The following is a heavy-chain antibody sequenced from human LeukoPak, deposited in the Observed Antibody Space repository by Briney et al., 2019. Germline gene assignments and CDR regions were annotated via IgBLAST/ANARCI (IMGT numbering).Heavy chain of an antibody. D-gene: IGHD4-23*01. V-gene: IGHV4-28*03. CDR2: IYYGGST. Sequence: PSETLFLTCTVSGYSISSGYWWGWIRQPPGKGLEWIGYIYYGGSTYYNPSLKSRVTISVDTSKNQFSLKLSSVTAADTAVYYCARGARWYRMDVWGQGTTVTVSS. CDR3: ARGARWYRMDV. CDR1: GYSISSGYW. J-gene: IGHJ6*02.